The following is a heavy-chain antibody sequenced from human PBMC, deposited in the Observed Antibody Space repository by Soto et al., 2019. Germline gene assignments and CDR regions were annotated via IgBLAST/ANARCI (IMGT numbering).Heavy chain of an antibody. D-gene: IGHD3-9*01. CDR1: GGIFSSYA. CDR2: IIPIFGTA. J-gene: IGHJ6*02. V-gene: IGHV1-69*01. CDR3: AESTNYDILTGYYPIYYYYGMDV. Sequence: QVQLVQSGAEVKKPGSSVKVSCKASGGIFSSYAISWVRQAPGQGLEWMGGIIPIFGTANYAQKFQGRVTITADESTSTAYMELSSLRSEDTAVYYCAESTNYDILTGYYPIYYYYGMDVWGQGTTVTVSS.